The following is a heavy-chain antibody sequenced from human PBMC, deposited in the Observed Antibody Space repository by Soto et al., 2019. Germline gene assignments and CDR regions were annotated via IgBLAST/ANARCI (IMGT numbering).Heavy chain of an antibody. CDR3: ARAVTWGLDL. J-gene: IGHJ6*02. CDR1: GFTFSLYS. V-gene: IGHV3-48*02. D-gene: IGHD3-10*01. CDR2: ISRSSTGI. Sequence: EVQLVESGGGLVQPGGSLRLSCAASGFTFSLYSMSWVRQAPGKGLEWVSYISRSSTGIHYADSVKGRFTISRDDATNSMHLQMTSLRDGDTAVYYCARAVTWGLDLWGQGTTVSISS.